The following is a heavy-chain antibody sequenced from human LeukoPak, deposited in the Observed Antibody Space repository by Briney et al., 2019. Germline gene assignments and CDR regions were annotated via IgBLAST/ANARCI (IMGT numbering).Heavy chain of an antibody. Sequence: ASVKVSCKASGYSFTYHYMHWVRQAPGQGLEWVGWINPNSGGTNYAQKFQGRVTMTRDTSISTAYMELSRLLSGDTAVYYCARGKTMVYCGGDCYRFDNWGQGTLVTVSS. D-gene: IGHD2-21*02. V-gene: IGHV1-2*02. CDR2: INPNSGGT. CDR1: GYSFTYHY. CDR3: ARGKTMVYCGGDCYRFDN. J-gene: IGHJ4*02.